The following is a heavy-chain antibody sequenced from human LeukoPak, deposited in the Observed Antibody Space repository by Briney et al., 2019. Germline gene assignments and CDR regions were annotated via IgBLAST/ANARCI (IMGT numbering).Heavy chain of an antibody. D-gene: IGHD4-17*01. Sequence: GGSLRLSCAASGFSFEDYAMHWVRQPPGKGLEWVSGVSWNSGNVGYADSVKGRFIISRDNAKNFLYLQMSSLRAEDTALYYCAKAVYGDFQSTVDYWGRGTLVTVSS. CDR3: AKAVYGDFQSTVDY. V-gene: IGHV3-9*01. J-gene: IGHJ4*02. CDR2: VSWNSGNV. CDR1: GFSFEDYA.